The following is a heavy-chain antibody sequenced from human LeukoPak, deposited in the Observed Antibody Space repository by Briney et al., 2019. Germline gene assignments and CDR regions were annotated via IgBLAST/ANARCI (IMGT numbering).Heavy chain of an antibody. CDR2: INPNSGGT. J-gene: IGHJ5*02. CDR3: ASMDIVVVPAAFSGEDWFDP. CDR1: GYTLTGYY. Sequence: ASVKVSCKASGYTLTGYYMHWVRQAPGQGLEWMGWINPNSGGTNYAQKFQGRVTMTRDTSISTAYMELSRLRSDDTAVYYCASMDIVVVPAAFSGEDWFDPWGQGTLVTVSS. V-gene: IGHV1-2*02. D-gene: IGHD2-2*03.